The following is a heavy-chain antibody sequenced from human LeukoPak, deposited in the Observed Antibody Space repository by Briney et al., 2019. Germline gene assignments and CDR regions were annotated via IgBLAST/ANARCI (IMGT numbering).Heavy chain of an antibody. J-gene: IGHJ4*02. V-gene: IGHV1-69*05. CDR2: IIPIFGTA. Sequence: SVKVTCKASGGTFSSYAISWVRQAPGQGLEWMGGIIPIFGTANYAQKFQGRVTITTDESTSTAYMELSSLRSEDTAVYYCASSIFGVANFDYWGQGTLVTVSS. CDR1: GGTFSSYA. CDR3: ASSIFGVANFDY. D-gene: IGHD3-3*01.